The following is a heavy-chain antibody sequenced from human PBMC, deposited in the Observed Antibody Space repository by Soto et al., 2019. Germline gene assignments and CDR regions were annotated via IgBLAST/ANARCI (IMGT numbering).Heavy chain of an antibody. CDR3: ARRSYCDGDCTRRPYDYYGMDV. Sequence: EVQLVQSGAEVKKPGESLKISCKGSGYSFTSYWIVWVRQMPGKGLEWMGYIYPGDSETRYSPSLQGQVTMSADKSTSTAYLQWSSLRASDNARYYCARRSYCDGDCTRRPYDYYGMDVWGQGTTVTVSS. CDR2: IYPGDSET. D-gene: IGHD2-21*02. J-gene: IGHJ6*02. CDR1: GYSFTSYW. V-gene: IGHV5-51*01.